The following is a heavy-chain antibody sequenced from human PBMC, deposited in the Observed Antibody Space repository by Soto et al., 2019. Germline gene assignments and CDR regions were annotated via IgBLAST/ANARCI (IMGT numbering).Heavy chain of an antibody. Sequence: EVQLVESGGGLVQPGGSLRLSCAASGFTFSSYWMSWVRQAPGKGLEWVANIKQDGSEKYYVDSVKGRFTISRDNAKNSLYLQMNSLRAEDTAVYYCARDDSMTIFGVVIQTYYYYGMDVWGQGTTVTVSS. J-gene: IGHJ6*02. D-gene: IGHD3-3*01. CDR2: IKQDGSEK. CDR1: GFTFSSYW. V-gene: IGHV3-7*03. CDR3: ARDDSMTIFGVVIQTYYYYGMDV.